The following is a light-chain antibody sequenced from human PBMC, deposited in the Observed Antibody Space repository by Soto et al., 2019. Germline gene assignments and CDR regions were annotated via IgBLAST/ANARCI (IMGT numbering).Light chain of an antibody. V-gene: IGKV3-15*01. CDR1: QSVSSS. CDR2: DTS. J-gene: IGKJ1*01. Sequence: EIVVTQSPATRSVSPGERVTLSCRASQSVSSSLAWYQQRPGQAPRLLIYDTSTRAAGIAARFSGSGSGTEFTLTISSLQSEDFAVYYCQQYVHWPPGTFGQGTKVDIK. CDR3: QQYVHWPPGT.